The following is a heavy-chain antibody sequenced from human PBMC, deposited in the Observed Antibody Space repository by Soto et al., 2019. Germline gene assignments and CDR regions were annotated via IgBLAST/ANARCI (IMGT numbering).Heavy chain of an antibody. Sequence: SETLSLTCTVSGGSISSYYWSWIRQPPGKGLEWIGYIYYSGSTNYNPSLKSRVTISVDTSKNQFSLKLSSVTAADTAVYYCARWGRSGSTDYWGQGTLVTVSS. V-gene: IGHV4-59*01. D-gene: IGHD3-16*01. J-gene: IGHJ4*02. CDR3: ARWGRSGSTDY. CDR2: IYYSGST. CDR1: GGSISSYY.